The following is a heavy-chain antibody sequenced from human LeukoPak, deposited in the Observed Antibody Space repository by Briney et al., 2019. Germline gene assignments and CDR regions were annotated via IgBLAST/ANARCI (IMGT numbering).Heavy chain of an antibody. CDR1: GYSISSGYY. J-gene: IGHJ3*02. CDR2: IYHSGST. Sequence: SETLSLTCTVSGYSISSGYYWGWIRPPPGKGLEWIGSIYHSGSTYYNPSLKSRVTISVDTSKNQFSLKLSSVTAADTAVYYCARDRSAFDIWGQGTMVTVSS. CDR3: ARDRSAFDI. V-gene: IGHV4-38-2*02.